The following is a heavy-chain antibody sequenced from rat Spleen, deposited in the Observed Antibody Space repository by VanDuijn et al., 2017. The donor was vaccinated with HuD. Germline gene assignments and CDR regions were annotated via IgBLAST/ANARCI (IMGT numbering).Heavy chain of an antibody. CDR1: GFTFSDYY. Sequence: EVQLVESGGGLVQPGRSLKLSCAASGFTFSDYYMAWVRQAPTKGLEWVASITNTGGSTYYPDSVKGRFTISRDNAKSTLYLQMNSLRSEDTATYYCTTAPNPDYWGQGVMVTVSS. V-gene: IGHV5-20*01. CDR3: TTAPNPDY. J-gene: IGHJ2*01. CDR2: ITNTGGST. D-gene: IGHD3-4*01.